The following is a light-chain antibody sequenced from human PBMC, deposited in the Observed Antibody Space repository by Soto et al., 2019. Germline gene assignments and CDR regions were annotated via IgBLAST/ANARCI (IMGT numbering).Light chain of an antibody. Sequence: QSVLTQPASVSGSPGQSITISCTGTTSDVGSYDSVSWYQQYPGKAPKLMIHDVSNRPSGGSNRFSGSKSGNTPSLTISVLQAEDEDDYYCSAYTSSTSYDFGSGTKVT. CDR2: DVS. CDR3: SAYTSSTSYD. J-gene: IGLJ1*01. V-gene: IGLV2-14*01. CDR1: TSDVGSYDS.